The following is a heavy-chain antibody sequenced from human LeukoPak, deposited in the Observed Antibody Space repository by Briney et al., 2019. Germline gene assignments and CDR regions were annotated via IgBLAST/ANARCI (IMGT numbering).Heavy chain of an antibody. V-gene: IGHV4-30-2*01. CDR1: GGSISSGGYS. Sequence: SETLSLTCAVSGGSISSGGYSWSWIRQPPGKGLEWIGYIYHSGSTYYNPSLKSRVTISVDRSKNQFSLKLSSVTAADTAVYYCARDRWSIYYDSSGYIDYWGQGTLVTVSS. CDR3: ARDRWSIYYDSSGYIDY. D-gene: IGHD3-22*01. CDR2: IYHSGST. J-gene: IGHJ4*02.